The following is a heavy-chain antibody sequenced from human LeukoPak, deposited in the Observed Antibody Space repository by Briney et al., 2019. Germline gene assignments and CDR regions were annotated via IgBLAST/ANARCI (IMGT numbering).Heavy chain of an antibody. V-gene: IGHV4-59*01. Sequence: SETLSLTCTVSGGSISSYYWSWIRQPPGKGLEWIAYIYYSGSTNYNPSLKSRVTISVDTSKNQFSLKLSSVTAADTAVYYCARDRDGGPYYYYGMDVWGQGTTVTVSS. J-gene: IGHJ6*02. D-gene: IGHD4-23*01. CDR2: IYYSGST. CDR1: GGSISSYY. CDR3: ARDRDGGPYYYYGMDV.